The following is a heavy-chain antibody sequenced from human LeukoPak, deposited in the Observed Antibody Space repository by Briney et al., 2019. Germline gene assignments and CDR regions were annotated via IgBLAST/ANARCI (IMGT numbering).Heavy chain of an antibody. CDR2: IYHSGST. D-gene: IGHD1-26*01. CDR1: GYSISSGYY. Sequence: SETLSPTCTVSGYSISSGYYWGWIRQPPGKGLEWIGSIYHSGSTYYNPSLKSRVTISVDTSKNQFSLKLSSVTAADTAVYYCARDFVGATGYWGQGTLVTVSS. CDR3: ARDFVGATGY. J-gene: IGHJ4*02. V-gene: IGHV4-38-2*02.